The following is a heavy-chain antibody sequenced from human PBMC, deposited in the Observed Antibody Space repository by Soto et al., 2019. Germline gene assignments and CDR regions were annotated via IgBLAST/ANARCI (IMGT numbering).Heavy chain of an antibody. V-gene: IGHV1-18*01. J-gene: IGHJ6*02. CDR3: ARRQWLVGGYYYGLDV. CDR1: GYTFTNYG. CDR2: NSAYNGNT. D-gene: IGHD6-19*01. Sequence: EASVNVSCKASGYTFTNYGISWVRQAPGQGLEWMGWNSAYNGNTNYAQKLQGRVTMTTDTSTSTAYMELRSLRSDDTAVYYCARRQWLVGGYYYGLDVWGQGTTVTVSS.